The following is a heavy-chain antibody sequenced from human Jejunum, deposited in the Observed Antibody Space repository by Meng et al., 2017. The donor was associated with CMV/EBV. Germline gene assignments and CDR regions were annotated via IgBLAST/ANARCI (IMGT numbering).Heavy chain of an antibody. CDR3: VRHLLNRYTNIDY. Sequence: SGFTIDIYEMNGVRQAPGRGLEWVSLITSDGNTKYYADSVEGRFTISRDNAKNSLLLQMSNLRAEDTAVYYCVRHLLNRYTNIDYWGQGTLVTVSS. CDR2: ITSDGNTK. J-gene: IGHJ4*02. D-gene: IGHD5-18*01. CDR1: GFTIDIYE. V-gene: IGHV3-48*03.